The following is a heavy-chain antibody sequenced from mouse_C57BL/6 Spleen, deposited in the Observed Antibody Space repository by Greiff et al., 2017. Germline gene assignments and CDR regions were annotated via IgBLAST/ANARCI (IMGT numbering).Heavy chain of an antibody. J-gene: IGHJ2*01. Sequence: VQLQQSGAELVKPGASVKISCQASGYAFSSYWMTWVKQRPGKGLEWIGQIYPGDGDPNYNGKFKGKATLTADQSSSTAYMQLSSLTSEDSAVYFGAAKYHFDYWGQGTTLTVSS. D-gene: IGHD5-1*01. V-gene: IGHV1-80*01. CDR3: AAKYHFDY. CDR2: IYPGDGDP. CDR1: GYAFSSYW.